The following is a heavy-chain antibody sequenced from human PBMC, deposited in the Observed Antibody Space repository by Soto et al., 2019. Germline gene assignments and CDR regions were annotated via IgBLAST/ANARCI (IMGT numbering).Heavy chain of an antibody. D-gene: IGHD2-8*01. CDR1: GGSISSGDYY. Sequence: QVQLQESGPGLVKPSQTLSLTCTVSGGSISSGDYYWSWIRQPPGKGLAWIGYIYYSGSTYYNPSLKSRVTIAVDTSKNHFSLKLSSVTAADTAVYYCARGDIVLMVYAIDYWGQGTLVIVSS. J-gene: IGHJ4*02. CDR2: IYYSGST. CDR3: ARGDIVLMVYAIDY. V-gene: IGHV4-30-4*01.